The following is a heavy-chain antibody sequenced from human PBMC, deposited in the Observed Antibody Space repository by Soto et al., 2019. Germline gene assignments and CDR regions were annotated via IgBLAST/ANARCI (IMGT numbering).Heavy chain of an antibody. CDR2: ISYDGSNK. J-gene: IGHJ6*03. CDR3: AKDAIDIVVVVAASNYYYYMDV. CDR1: GFTFSSYG. D-gene: IGHD2-15*01. Sequence: QVQLVESGGGVVQPGRSLRLSCAASGFTFSSYGMHWVRQAPGKGLEWVAVISYDGSNKYYADSVKGRFTISRDNSKNTLYLQMNSLRAEDTAVYYCAKDAIDIVVVVAASNYYYYMDVWGKGTTVTVSS. V-gene: IGHV3-30*18.